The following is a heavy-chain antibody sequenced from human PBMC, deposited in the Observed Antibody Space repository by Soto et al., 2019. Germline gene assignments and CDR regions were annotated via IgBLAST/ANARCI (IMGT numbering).Heavy chain of an antibody. D-gene: IGHD2-8*01. CDR1: GFTFSNYG. J-gene: IGHJ6*02. Sequence: ASVKVSCKASGFTFSNYGLNWVRQAPGQGLEWMGWVSPNNGHTNYAQNLQGRVSMTTDTSTSTAYMELRGLTFDDTAVYYCARDIESVTAKHFFYYYAMDVWGQGTTVTVSS. V-gene: IGHV1-18*01. CDR3: ARDIESVTAKHFFYYYAMDV. CDR2: VSPNNGHT.